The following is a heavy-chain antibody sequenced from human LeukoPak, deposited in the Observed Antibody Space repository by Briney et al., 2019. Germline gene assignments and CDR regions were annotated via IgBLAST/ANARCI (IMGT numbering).Heavy chain of an antibody. CDR1: GFIFSSLW. D-gene: IGHD6-13*01. CDR2: IKQEGSEK. V-gene: IGHV3-7*01. CDR3: ARDMRAAAANRYYCYGMDV. Sequence: PGGCLRLACAASGFIFSSLWVSWVRHAPGKGLEWVANIKQEGSEKFYMDSVKGRFTISRDNAKNPLYLQMHSLRAEDTAVYYCARDMRAAAANRYYCYGMDVWGQGTTVTVSS. J-gene: IGHJ6*02.